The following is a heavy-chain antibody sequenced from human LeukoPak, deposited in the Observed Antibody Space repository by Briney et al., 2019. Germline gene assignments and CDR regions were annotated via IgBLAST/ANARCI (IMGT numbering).Heavy chain of an antibody. CDR2: IYSGGST. CDR1: GFTVSSNY. V-gene: IGHV3-53*01. CDR3: ARDRAYCSGGSCYSFYYYYMDV. Sequence: RPGGSLRLSCAASGFTVSSNYMSWVRQAPGKGLEWVSIIYSGGSTFYADSVKGRFTISRDNAKNSLYLQMNSLRAEDTAVYYCARDRAYCSGGSCYSFYYYYMDVWGKGTTVTVSS. D-gene: IGHD2-15*01. J-gene: IGHJ6*03.